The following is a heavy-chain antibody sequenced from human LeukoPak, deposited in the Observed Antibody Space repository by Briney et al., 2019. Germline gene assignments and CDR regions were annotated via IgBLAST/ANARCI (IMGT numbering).Heavy chain of an antibody. V-gene: IGHV3-23*01. J-gene: IGHJ4*02. CDR1: GFIFSTYA. CDR2: ISGSGGST. Sequence: GGSLRLSCAASGFIFSTYAMSWVRQAPGKGLEWVSTISGSGGSTYYADSVKGRFTISRDNSKSTLYLQMNSLRAEDTAVYYCAKDLSPNYGGNSGFDYWGQGTLVTVSS. CDR3: AKDLSPNYGGNSGFDY. D-gene: IGHD4-23*01.